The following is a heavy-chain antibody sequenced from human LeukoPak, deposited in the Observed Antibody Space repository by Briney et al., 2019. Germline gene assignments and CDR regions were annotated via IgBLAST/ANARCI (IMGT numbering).Heavy chain of an antibody. CDR3: ASQMIHDFWSGYYTDC. Sequence: SETLSLTCTVSGGSISSGDYYWSWIRQPPGKGLEWIGYIYYSGSTYYNPSLKSRVTISVDTSKNQFSLELSSVTAADTAVYYCASQMIHDFWSGYYTDCWGQGTLVTVSS. J-gene: IGHJ4*02. D-gene: IGHD3-3*01. CDR1: GGSISSGDYY. V-gene: IGHV4-30-4*08. CDR2: IYYSGST.